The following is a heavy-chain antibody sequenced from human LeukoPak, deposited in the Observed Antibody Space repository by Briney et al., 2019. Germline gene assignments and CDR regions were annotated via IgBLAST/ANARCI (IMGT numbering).Heavy chain of an antibody. CDR2: ISSSSSTI. CDR3: ASSLRFSIYYYYMDV. D-gene: IGHD3-3*01. V-gene: IGHV3-48*04. Sequence: GGSLRLSCAASGFTFSSYAMSWVRQAPGKGLEWVSYISSSSSTIYYADSVKGRFTISRGNAKNSLYLQMNSLRAEDTAVYYCASSLRFSIYYYYMDVWGKGTTVTVSS. J-gene: IGHJ6*03. CDR1: GFTFSSYA.